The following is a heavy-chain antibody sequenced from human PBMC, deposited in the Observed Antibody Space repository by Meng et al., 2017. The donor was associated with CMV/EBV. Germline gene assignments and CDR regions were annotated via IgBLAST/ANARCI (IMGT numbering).Heavy chain of an antibody. D-gene: IGHD6-19*01. CDR1: GGTFSSYA. J-gene: IGHJ4*02. Sequence: SVKVSCKASGGTFSSYAISWVRQAPGQGLEWMGGIIPIFGTANYAPKFQGRVTITTDESTSTAYMELSSLRSEDTAVYYCGVAGNKYYFDYWGQGTLVTVSS. CDR2: IIPIFGTA. CDR3: GVAGNKYYFDY. V-gene: IGHV1-69*05.